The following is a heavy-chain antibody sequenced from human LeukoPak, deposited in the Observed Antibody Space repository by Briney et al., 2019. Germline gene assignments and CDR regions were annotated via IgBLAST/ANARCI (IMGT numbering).Heavy chain of an antibody. V-gene: IGHV4-39*07. J-gene: IGHJ4*02. D-gene: IGHD1-26*01. Sequence: SETLSLTCSVSGGSISSSAYYWGWIRQHPGQGLEWIGSIYYSGNTYYNPSLKSPVTISIDTSKNQFSLRLISVTAADTAVYYCARDMDSGPDFFDYWGLGXLVTV. CDR1: GGSISSSAYY. CDR2: IYYSGNT. CDR3: ARDMDSGPDFFDY.